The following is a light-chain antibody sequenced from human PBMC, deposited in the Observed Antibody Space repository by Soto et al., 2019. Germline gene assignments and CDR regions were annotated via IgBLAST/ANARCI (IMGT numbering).Light chain of an antibody. CDR1: QRVSSSY. V-gene: IGKV3-20*01. CDR2: GAS. Sequence: EIVLTQSPGTLSLSPGERVTLSCRASQRVSSSYLAWYQQKPCQAPRLLIYGASIRATGIPDRFSGSGSGKEFILTSSRLEPEDVGVYYCQQYGSSMYIFGPGTKLEIK. CDR3: QQYGSSMYI. J-gene: IGKJ2*01.